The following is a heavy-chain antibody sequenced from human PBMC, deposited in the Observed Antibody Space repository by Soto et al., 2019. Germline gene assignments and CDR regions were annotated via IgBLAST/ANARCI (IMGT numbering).Heavy chain of an antibody. CDR3: ARVGGDSSGYYLSFGYDGMDV. V-gene: IGHV1-18*01. Sequence: GASVQVSCTASAYTFTSYGISWVRQAPGQGLEWMGWISAYNGNTNYAQKLQGRVTMTTDTSTSTADMELRSLRSDDTAVYYCARVGGDSSGYYLSFGYDGMDVWGQGTTVTVSS. CDR2: ISAYNGNT. D-gene: IGHD3-22*01. J-gene: IGHJ6*02. CDR1: AYTFTSYG.